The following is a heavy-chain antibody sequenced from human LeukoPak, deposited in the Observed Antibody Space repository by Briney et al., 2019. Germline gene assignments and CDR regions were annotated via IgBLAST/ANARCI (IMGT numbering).Heavy chain of an antibody. D-gene: IGHD6-19*01. CDR3: ARNSHGYSSGWLQFNFDY. Sequence: GSVKVSCKASGYTFTTYGVTWVRQAPGQGLEWMGWINTYSGNTNYAQKLQGRVTMTTDTSTSTAYMELRSLRSDDTAVYYCARNSHGYSSGWLQFNFDYWGQGTLVTVSS. CDR2: INTYSGNT. J-gene: IGHJ4*02. CDR1: GYTFTTYG. V-gene: IGHV1-18*01.